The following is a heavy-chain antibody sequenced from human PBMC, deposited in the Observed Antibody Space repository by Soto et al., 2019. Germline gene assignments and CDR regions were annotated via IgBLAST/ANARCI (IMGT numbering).Heavy chain of an antibody. D-gene: IGHD6-13*01. V-gene: IGHV4-4*07. CDR2: IYTSGST. Sequence: SETLSLTCTVSGGSISSYYWSWIRQPAGKGLEWIGRIYTSGSTNCNPSLKSRVTMSVDTSKNQFSLKLSSVTAADTAVYYCARVSIAAAGTAPFDIWGQGTMVTVS. CDR1: GGSISSYY. CDR3: ARVSIAAAGTAPFDI. J-gene: IGHJ3*02.